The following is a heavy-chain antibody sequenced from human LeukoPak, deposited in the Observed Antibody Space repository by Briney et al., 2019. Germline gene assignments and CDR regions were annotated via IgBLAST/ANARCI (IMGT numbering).Heavy chain of an antibody. Sequence: SETLSLTCTVSGGSISSGGYYWSWIRQPPGKGLEWIGYIYHSGSTYYNPSLKSRVTISVDRSKNQFSLKLSSVTAADTAVYYCARVMNWFDPWSQGTLVTVSS. V-gene: IGHV4-30-2*01. J-gene: IGHJ5*02. CDR1: GGSISSGGYY. CDR3: ARVMNWFDP. CDR2: IYHSGST.